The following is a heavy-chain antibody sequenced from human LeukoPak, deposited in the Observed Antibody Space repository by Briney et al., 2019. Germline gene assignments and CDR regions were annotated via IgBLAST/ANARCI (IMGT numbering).Heavy chain of an antibody. CDR3: TTLSPADY. V-gene: IGHV3-15*01. CDR2: IISKTDGGTT. D-gene: IGHD3-16*01. J-gene: IGHJ4*02. CDR1: EFTFSNAW. Sequence: PGGSLRLPCAASEFTFSNAWMSWVRQAPGKGLEWVGRIISKTDGGTTDYAAPVKGGFTISRDDSKNTLYLQMNSLKTEDTAVYYCTTLSPADYWGQGTLVTVSS.